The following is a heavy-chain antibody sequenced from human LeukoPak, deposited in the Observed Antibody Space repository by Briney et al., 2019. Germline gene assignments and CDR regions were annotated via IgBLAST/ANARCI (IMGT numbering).Heavy chain of an antibody. CDR1: GGSISSSSYY. V-gene: IGHV4-39*01. J-gene: IGHJ4*02. CDR3: ATRPYYYDSSVDY. Sequence: KPSETLSLTCTVSGGSISSSSYYWGWIRQPPGKGLEWIGSIYYSGSTYYNPSLKSRVTISVDTSKNQFSLKLSSVTAADTAVYYCATRPYYYDSSVDYWGQGTLVTVSS. CDR2: IYYSGST. D-gene: IGHD3-22*01.